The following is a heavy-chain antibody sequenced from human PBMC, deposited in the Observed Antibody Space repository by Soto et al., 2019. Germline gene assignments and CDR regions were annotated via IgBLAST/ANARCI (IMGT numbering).Heavy chain of an antibody. D-gene: IGHD6-6*01. CDR1: GFTFSSYA. J-gene: IGHJ4*02. Sequence: GGSARLSCAASGFTFSSYAMSWVRQAPGKGLEWVSAISGSGGSTYYADSVKGRFTISRDNSKNTLYLQMNSLRAEDTAVYYCAKDLYGIAAHPDFDYWGQGTLVTVSS. V-gene: IGHV3-23*01. CDR3: AKDLYGIAAHPDFDY. CDR2: ISGSGGST.